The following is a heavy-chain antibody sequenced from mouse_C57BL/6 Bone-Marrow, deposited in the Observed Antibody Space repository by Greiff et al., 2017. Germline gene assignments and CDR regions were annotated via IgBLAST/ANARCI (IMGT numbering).Heavy chain of an antibody. CDR2: FSSGGDYI. CDR3: TREGGGYYVRYFDY. J-gene: IGHJ2*01. Sequence: EVMLVESGEGLVKPGGSLKLSCAASGFTFSSYAMSWVRQTPEKWLEWVAYFSSGGDYIYYADTVKGRFTLSRDNARNTLYLQMSSLKSEDTAMYYCTREGGGYYVRYFDYWGQGTTRTVSA. V-gene: IGHV5-9-1*02. D-gene: IGHD2-3*01. CDR1: GFTFSSYA.